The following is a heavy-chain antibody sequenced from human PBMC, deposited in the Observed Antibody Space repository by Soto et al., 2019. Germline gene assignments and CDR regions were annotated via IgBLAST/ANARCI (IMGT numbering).Heavy chain of an antibody. J-gene: IGHJ3*02. CDR2: ISGSGTTT. V-gene: IGHV3-23*01. CDR3: AKDRVGGVPDAFDI. CDR1: VFTSTNYV. D-gene: IGHD2-8*01. Sequence: PGGSLRLSCAASVFTSTNYVMNWVRQAPGKGLEWVSSISGSGTTTFYADSVKGRFIISRDNSKNTLYLQMNSLRAEDTALYYCAKDRVGGVPDAFDIWGQGTMVTVSS.